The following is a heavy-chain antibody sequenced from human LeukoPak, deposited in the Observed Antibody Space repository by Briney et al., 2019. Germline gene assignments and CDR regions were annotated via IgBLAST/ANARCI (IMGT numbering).Heavy chain of an antibody. D-gene: IGHD3-22*01. V-gene: IGHV1-69*05. J-gene: IGHJ3*02. CDR2: IIPIFGTA. CDR3: AREIPNYDSSGYYFDAFDI. Sequence: ASVKVSCKASGGTFSSYAISWVRQAPGQGLEWMGGIIPIFGTANYAQKFQGRVTITTDESTSTAYMELSCLRSEDTAVYYCAREIPNYDSSGYYFDAFDIWGQGTMVTVSS. CDR1: GGTFSSYA.